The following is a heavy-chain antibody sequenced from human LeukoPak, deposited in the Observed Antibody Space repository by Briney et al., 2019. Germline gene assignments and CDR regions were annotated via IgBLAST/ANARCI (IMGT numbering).Heavy chain of an antibody. D-gene: IGHD1-26*01. CDR1: GGSISSYY. Sequence: SETLSLTCTVSGGSISSYYWSWIRQPPGKGLEWIGYIYYSGSTNYNPSLKSRVTISVDTSKNQFSLKLSSVTAADTAVYYCARGAVLGAFDYWGQGTLLTVSS. CDR2: IYYSGST. CDR3: ARGAVLGAFDY. V-gene: IGHV4-59*08. J-gene: IGHJ4*02.